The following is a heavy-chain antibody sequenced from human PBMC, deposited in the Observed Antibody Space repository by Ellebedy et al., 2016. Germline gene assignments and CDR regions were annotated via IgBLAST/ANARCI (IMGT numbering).Heavy chain of an antibody. CDR1: GGSFSGYY. Sequence: SETLSLXXAVYGGSFSGYYWSWIRQPPGKGLEWIGEINHSGSTNYNPSLKSRVTISVDTSKNQFSLKLSSVTAADTAVYYCARGANLDYWGQGTPVTVSS. CDR3: ARGANLDY. J-gene: IGHJ4*02. V-gene: IGHV4-34*01. CDR2: INHSGST.